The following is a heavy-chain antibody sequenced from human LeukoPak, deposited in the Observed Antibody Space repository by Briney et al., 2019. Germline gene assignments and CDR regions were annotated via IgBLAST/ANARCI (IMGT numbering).Heavy chain of an antibody. J-gene: IGHJ6*03. CDR3: ASAKYNWNYVDYYYYYMDV. V-gene: IGHV4-39*06. D-gene: IGHD1-7*01. CDR1: GGSISSSSYY. Sequence: SETLSLTCTVSGGSISSSSYYWGWIRQPPGKGLEWIGSIYYSGSTYYNPSLKSRVTISVDTSKNQFPLKLSSVTAADTAVYYCASAKYNWNYVDYYYYYMDVWGKGTTVTVSS. CDR2: IYYSGST.